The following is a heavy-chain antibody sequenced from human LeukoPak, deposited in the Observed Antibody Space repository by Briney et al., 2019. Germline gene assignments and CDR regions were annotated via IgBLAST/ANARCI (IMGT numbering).Heavy chain of an antibody. J-gene: IGHJ4*02. Sequence: EWIGSIYYSGSTYYNPSLKSRVTISVDTSKNQFSLKLSSVTAADTAVYYCARSPSSSFLDYWGQGTLVTVSS. V-gene: IGHV4-39*01. D-gene: IGHD6-6*01. CDR3: ARSPSSSFLDY. CDR2: IYYSGST.